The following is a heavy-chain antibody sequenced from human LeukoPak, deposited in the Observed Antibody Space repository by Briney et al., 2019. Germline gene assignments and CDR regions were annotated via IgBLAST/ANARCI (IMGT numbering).Heavy chain of an antibody. CDR1: GGSISSGSYY. Sequence: SETLSLTCTVSGGSISSGSYYWSRIRQPAGKGLEWIGRIYTSGSTNYNPSLKSRVTISVDTSKNQFSLKLSSVTAADTAVYYCAREGHDYYDSSGYYGRNWFDPWGQGTLVTVSS. D-gene: IGHD3-22*01. J-gene: IGHJ5*02. CDR2: IYTSGST. CDR3: AREGHDYYDSSGYYGRNWFDP. V-gene: IGHV4-61*02.